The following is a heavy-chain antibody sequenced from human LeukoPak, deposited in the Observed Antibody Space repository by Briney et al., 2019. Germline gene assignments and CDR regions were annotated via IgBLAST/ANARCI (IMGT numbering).Heavy chain of an antibody. CDR3: AKGYSDSTFFY. CDR1: GFTFSSSA. D-gene: IGHD5-12*01. J-gene: IGHJ4*02. CDR2: ITGSGDNT. Sequence: GGSLRLSCAASGFTFSSSAMSWVRQAPGKRLECVSRITGSGDNTYYADSVEGRFTISRDNSKNMVYLQMNSLRVEDTAIYYCAKGYSDSTFFYWGQGTQVSVSS. V-gene: IGHV3-23*01.